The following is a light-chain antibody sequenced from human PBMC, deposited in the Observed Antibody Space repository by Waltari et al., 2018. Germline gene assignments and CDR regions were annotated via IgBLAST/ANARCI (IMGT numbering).Light chain of an antibody. V-gene: IGKV3-11*01. Sequence: EIVFTQSPATLSLSPGERATLPCRASQRVSSYLAWYQQKPGQAPRLLIYDASNRATGIPARFSGSGSGTDFTLTISSLEPEDFAVYYCQQRSNWPYTFGQGTKLEIK. CDR1: QRVSSY. CDR3: QQRSNWPYT. J-gene: IGKJ2*01. CDR2: DAS.